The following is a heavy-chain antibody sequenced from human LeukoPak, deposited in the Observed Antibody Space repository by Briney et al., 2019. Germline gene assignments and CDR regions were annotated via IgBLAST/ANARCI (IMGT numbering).Heavy chain of an antibody. D-gene: IGHD4-23*01. CDR2: IRHDGSNQ. J-gene: IGHJ4*02. V-gene: IGHV3-30*02. CDR1: GLNFNTVG. Sequence: GGSLRPSCSASGLNFNTVGMRWVRQAPGKGLGWVSFIRHDGSNQYYADSVKGRFTLSRDISKNTLYLQMSSLRAEDTAVYYCARRAGGYSHPYDYWGQGVLVTVSS. CDR3: ARRAGGYSHPYDY.